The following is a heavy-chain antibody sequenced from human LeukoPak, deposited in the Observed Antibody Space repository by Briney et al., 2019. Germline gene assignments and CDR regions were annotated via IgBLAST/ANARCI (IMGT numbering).Heavy chain of an antibody. CDR3: TVLLRYAVDDY. CDR1: VFTLSNAW. J-gene: IGHJ4*02. D-gene: IGHD1-1*01. V-gene: IGHV3-15*01. Sequence: GGALRLSCAASVFTLSNAWMSSVRQAPGKGLERVGRIKSKTDGGTTDYAESVKGRFTISRDDSKNTLYLQMNSLKTEDTAVYYCTVLLRYAVDDYWGQGTLVTVSS. CDR2: IKSKTDGGTT.